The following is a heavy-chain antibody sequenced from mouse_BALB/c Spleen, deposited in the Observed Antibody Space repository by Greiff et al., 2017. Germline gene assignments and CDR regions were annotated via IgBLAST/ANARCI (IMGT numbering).Heavy chain of an antibody. CDR3: AKGRNYYGLRYAMDY. CDR2: ISYSGST. Sequence: EVQLQQSGPGLVKPSQSLSLTCTVTGYSITSDYAWNWIRQFPGNKLEWMGYISYSGSTSYNPSLKSRISITRDTSKNQFFLQLNSVTTEDTATYYCAKGRNYYGLRYAMDYWGQGTSVTVSS. V-gene: IGHV3-2*02. CDR1: GYSITSDYA. D-gene: IGHD1-2*01. J-gene: IGHJ4*01.